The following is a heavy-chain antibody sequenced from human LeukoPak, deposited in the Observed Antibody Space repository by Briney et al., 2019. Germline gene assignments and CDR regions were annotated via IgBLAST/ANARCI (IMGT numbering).Heavy chain of an antibody. CDR1: GFPFSSWP. Sequence: GKSLRLSCAASGFPFSSWPMHWVRQAPGKGLEWLTTISHDGSQTYYAESVKGRLTISRGNSKNTFFLQMNSLRVEDTGVYYCTTIHYWGQGTLITVSS. V-gene: IGHV3-30*01. CDR2: ISHDGSQT. CDR3: TTIHY. J-gene: IGHJ4*02.